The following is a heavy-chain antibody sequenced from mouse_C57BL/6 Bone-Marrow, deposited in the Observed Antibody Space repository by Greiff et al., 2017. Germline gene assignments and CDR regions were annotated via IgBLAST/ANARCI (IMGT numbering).Heavy chain of an antibody. CDR2: INPYNGGT. CDR3: ARGGNYYAMGY. CDR1: GYTFTDYY. V-gene: IGHV1-19*01. J-gene: IGHJ4*01. Sequence: EVQLQQSGPVLVKPGASVKMSCKASGYTFTDYYMNWVKQSHGKSLEWIGVINPYNGGTSYNQKFKGKATLTVDKSSSTAYMELNSLTSEDSAVYYCARGGNYYAMGYWGQGTSVTVSS.